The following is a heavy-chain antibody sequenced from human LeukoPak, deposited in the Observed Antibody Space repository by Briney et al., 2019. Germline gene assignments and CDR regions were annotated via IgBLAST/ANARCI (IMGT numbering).Heavy chain of an antibody. CDR1: GYTFTSYG. CDR2: IIPIFGTA. Sequence: GASVKVSCKASGYTFTSYGISWVRQAPGQGLEWMGGIIPIFGTANYAQKFQGRVTITADESTSTAYMELSSLRSEDTAVYYCARDQGKNYDFWSGYYKRDYYYYGMDVWGQGTTVTVSS. J-gene: IGHJ6*02. D-gene: IGHD3-3*01. V-gene: IGHV1-69*13. CDR3: ARDQGKNYDFWSGYYKRDYYYYGMDV.